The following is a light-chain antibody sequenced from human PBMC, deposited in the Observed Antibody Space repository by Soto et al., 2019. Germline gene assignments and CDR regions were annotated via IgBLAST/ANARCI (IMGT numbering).Light chain of an antibody. CDR3: QRYGG. Sequence: EIVLTQSPGTLSLSPGERATLSCRASQSVSSSHLAWDQQKPGQAPRLLIYSASSRATGIPDRFSGSGSGTDFTLTISRLEPEDFAVYYCQRYGGFGQGTKV. V-gene: IGKV3-20*01. CDR2: SAS. CDR1: QSVSSSH. J-gene: IGKJ1*01.